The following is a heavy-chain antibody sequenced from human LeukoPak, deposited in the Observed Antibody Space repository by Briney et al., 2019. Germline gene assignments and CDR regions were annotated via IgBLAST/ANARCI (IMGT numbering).Heavy chain of an antibody. CDR3: ARGGTSGYSSTRHFWGGNYYFDY. D-gene: IGHD2-2*01. Sequence: GGSLRLSCGASGFTFDDYWMSWVRQAPGQGLEWVANINQDGSEKYYLDSAKGRFTISRDNARNSLYLQVHSLRAEDTAVYYCARGGTSGYSSTRHFWGGNYYFDYWGQGSLVTVSS. CDR2: INQDGSEK. J-gene: IGHJ4*02. V-gene: IGHV3-7*01. CDR1: GFTFDDYW.